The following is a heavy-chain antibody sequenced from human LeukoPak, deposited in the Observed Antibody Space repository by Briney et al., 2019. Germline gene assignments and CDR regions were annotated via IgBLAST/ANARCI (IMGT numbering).Heavy chain of an antibody. Sequence: GESLKISCKGSGYSFTSHCIGWVRQMPGKGLEWVAIIHPGDSNTRYSPSSQGQVTISADKSINTAYLQWSSLKDSDTAMYYCARHLYYGFDYWSQGTLVTVSS. J-gene: IGHJ4*02. CDR1: GYSFTSHC. D-gene: IGHD3-10*01. V-gene: IGHV5-51*01. CDR2: IHPGDSNT. CDR3: ARHLYYGFDY.